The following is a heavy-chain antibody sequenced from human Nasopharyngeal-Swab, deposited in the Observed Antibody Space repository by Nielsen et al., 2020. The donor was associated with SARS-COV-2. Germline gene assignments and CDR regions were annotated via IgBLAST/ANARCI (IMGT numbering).Heavy chain of an antibody. Sequence: WVRQAPGQGLEWMGWISVYNGNTNYAQNLQGRVAMTTDTSTTTVYMELRSLRSDDTAVYYCARALSARTTFNCLGPWGQGTLVTVSS. V-gene: IGHV1-18*01. CDR2: ISVYNGNT. J-gene: IGHJ5*02. D-gene: IGHD4-17*01. CDR3: ARALSARTTFNCLGP.